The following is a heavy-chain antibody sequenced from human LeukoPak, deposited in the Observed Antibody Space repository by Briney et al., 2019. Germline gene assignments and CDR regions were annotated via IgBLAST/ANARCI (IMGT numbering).Heavy chain of an antibody. J-gene: IGHJ4*02. CDR3: AKDGRIVGATVDY. D-gene: IGHD1-26*01. CDR2: ISGSGGST. V-gene: IGHV3-23*01. Sequence: GSLRLSCAASGFTFSSYAMNWVRQAPGKGLEWVSAISGSGGSTYYADSVKGRFTISRDNSKNTLYLQMNSLRAEDAAVYYCAKDGRIVGATVDYWGQGTLVTVSS. CDR1: GFTFSSYA.